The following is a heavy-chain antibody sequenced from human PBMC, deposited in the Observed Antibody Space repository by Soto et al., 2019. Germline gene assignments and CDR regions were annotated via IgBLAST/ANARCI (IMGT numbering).Heavy chain of an antibody. J-gene: IGHJ4*02. D-gene: IGHD6-6*01. CDR2: INPNSGGT. CDR1: GYAFTGYY. V-gene: IGHV1-2*02. Sequence: ASVKVSCKASGYAFTGYYMHWVRQAPGQGLEWMGWINPNSGGTNYAQKFQGRVTMTRDTSISTAYMELSRLRSDDTAVYYCARDLYGTWSIAAHGGDSPFDYWGQGTLVTVSS. CDR3: ARDLYGTWSIAAHGGDSPFDY.